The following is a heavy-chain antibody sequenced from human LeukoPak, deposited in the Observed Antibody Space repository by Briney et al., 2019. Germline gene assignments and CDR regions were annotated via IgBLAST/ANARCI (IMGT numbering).Heavy chain of an antibody. V-gene: IGHV3-49*04. CDR3: TRDLHTWEQLFDY. Sequence: GGSLRLSCTASGFTFGDYAMSWVRRAPGKGLEWVGFIRSKAYGGTTEYAASVKGRFTISRDDSKSIAYLQMNSLKTEDTAVYYCTRDLHTWEQLFDYWGQGTLVTVSS. J-gene: IGHJ4*02. D-gene: IGHD1-26*01. CDR1: GFTFGDYA. CDR2: IRSKAYGGTT.